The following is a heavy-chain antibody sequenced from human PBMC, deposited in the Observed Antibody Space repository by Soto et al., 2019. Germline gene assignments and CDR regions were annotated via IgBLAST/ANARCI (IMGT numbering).Heavy chain of an antibody. J-gene: IGHJ5*02. V-gene: IGHV1-18*01. Sequence: ASVKVSCKASGYIFTSWRITWVRQAPGQGLEYMGWINPYNGKTNYAQKFQGRVAMTTDTSTNTAYMELGSLRSDDTALYYCARESGGLDPWGQGTLVTVSS. CDR2: INPYNGKT. CDR3: ARESGGLDP. CDR1: GYIFTSWR.